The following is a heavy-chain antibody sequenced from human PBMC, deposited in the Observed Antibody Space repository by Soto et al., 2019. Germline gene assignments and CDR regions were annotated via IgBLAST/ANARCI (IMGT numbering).Heavy chain of an antibody. CDR2: ISVSGSTI. CDR3: ARERPSSDFWSGYSYGLDV. Sequence: GSLRLSCAASGFTLSDYEMNWVRQAPGKGLEWVSYISVSGSTIYYADSVKGRFTISRDSPKNSLYLQMSSLRAEDSAVYYCARERPSSDFWSGYSYGLDVWGQGTTVTVSS. CDR1: GFTLSDYE. D-gene: IGHD3-3*01. V-gene: IGHV3-48*03. J-gene: IGHJ6*02.